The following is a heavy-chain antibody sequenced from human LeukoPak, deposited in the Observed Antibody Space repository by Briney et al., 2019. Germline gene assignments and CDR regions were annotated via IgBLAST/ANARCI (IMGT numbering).Heavy chain of an antibody. CDR3: ARGRTRLGYCSSTSCSKNWFDP. CDR1: GGSFSGYC. J-gene: IGHJ5*02. D-gene: IGHD2-2*01. Sequence: PSETLSLTCAVYGGSFSGYCWSWIRQPPGKGLEWIGEINHSGSTNYNPSLKSRVTISVDTSKNQFSLKLSSVTAADTAVYYCARGRTRLGYCSSTSCSKNWFDPWGQGTLVTVSS. CDR2: INHSGST. V-gene: IGHV4-34*01.